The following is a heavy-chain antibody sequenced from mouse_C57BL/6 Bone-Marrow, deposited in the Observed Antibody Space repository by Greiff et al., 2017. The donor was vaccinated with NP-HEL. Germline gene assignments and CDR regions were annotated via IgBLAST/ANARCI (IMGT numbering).Heavy chain of an antibody. V-gene: IGHV1-81*01. D-gene: IGHD1-1*01. CDR1: GYTFTSYG. Sequence: VKLQQSGAELARPGASVKLSCKASGYTFTSYGISWVKQRTGQGLEWIGEIYPRSGNTYYNEKFKGKATLTADKSSSTAYMELRSLTSEDSAVYFCAGYYYGWYFDVWGTGTTVTVSS. J-gene: IGHJ1*03. CDR2: IYPRSGNT. CDR3: AGYYYGWYFDV.